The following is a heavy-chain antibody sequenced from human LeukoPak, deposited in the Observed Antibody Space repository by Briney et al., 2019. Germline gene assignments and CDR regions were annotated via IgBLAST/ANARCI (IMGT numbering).Heavy chain of an antibody. J-gene: IGHJ3*02. D-gene: IGHD6-19*01. V-gene: IGHV3-23*01. CDR3: AKAGRSGWYPGWPFDI. CDR2: IRDSGAST. CDR1: GFTFLTYA. Sequence: GGALRLSCAASGFTFLTYAMSWVRQAPGKGLQWVSVIRDSGASTYYADSVKGRFTISRDNSKNTLYLQMNSLRAEDTAVYYCAKAGRSGWYPGWPFDIWGQGTMVTVSS.